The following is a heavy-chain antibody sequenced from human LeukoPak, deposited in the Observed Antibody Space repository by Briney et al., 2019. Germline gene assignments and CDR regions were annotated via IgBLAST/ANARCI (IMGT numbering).Heavy chain of an antibody. V-gene: IGHV4-38-2*02. CDR1: GFSISSGYY. Sequence: SETLSLTCAVSGFSISSGYYRGWSRQPPGKGLECIGSIYHSGSTYYNPSLKSRVTISVDTSKNQFSLKLSSVTAADTAVYYCARDRTGDGYNPFDYWGQGTLVTVSS. CDR3: ARDRTGDGYNPFDY. D-gene: IGHD5-24*01. CDR2: IYHSGST. J-gene: IGHJ4*02.